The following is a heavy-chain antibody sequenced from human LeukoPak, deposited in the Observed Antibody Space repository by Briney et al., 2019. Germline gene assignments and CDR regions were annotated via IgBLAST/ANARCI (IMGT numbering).Heavy chain of an antibody. D-gene: IGHD4-17*01. CDR2: IYYSGST. Sequence: PSETLSLTCTVSGGSISSSSYYWGWIRQPPGKGLEWIGSIYYSGSTYYNPSLKSRVTISVDTSENQFSLKLSSVTAADTAVYYCARRTATVTLDYWGEGTLVTVSS. V-gene: IGHV4-39*01. J-gene: IGHJ4*02. CDR1: GGSISSSSYY. CDR3: ARRTATVTLDY.